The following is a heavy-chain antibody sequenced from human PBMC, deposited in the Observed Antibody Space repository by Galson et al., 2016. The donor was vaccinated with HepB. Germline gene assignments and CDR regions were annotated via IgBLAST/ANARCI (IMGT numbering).Heavy chain of an antibody. J-gene: IGHJ4*02. D-gene: IGHD4/OR15-4a*01. V-gene: IGHV3-21*04. CDR2: IRVSSSNI. CDR1: GFTFTSYT. CDR3: AKSRYDYGPLDY. Sequence: SLRLSCAASGFTFTSYTMNWVRQAPGKGLEWVASIRVSSSNIYYADSVKGRFTISRDNAKNSLYLQMTSLRAEDTAVYYCAKSRYDYGPLDYWGQGTLVTVSS.